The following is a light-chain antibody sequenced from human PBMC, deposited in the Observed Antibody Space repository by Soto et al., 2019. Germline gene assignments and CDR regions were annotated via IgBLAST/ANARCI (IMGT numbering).Light chain of an antibody. CDR3: QQSYSDLLFT. CDR1: QTIYNY. V-gene: IGKV1-39*01. Sequence: DIQMTQSPSSLSAFVGDRVTITCRASQTIYNYLNWYQQKPGRAPKLLIYAASNLQSGVPSRFSGSGSGTDFTLTISVLHPEDFATYYCQQSYSDLLFTFGPGTKVDI. CDR2: AAS. J-gene: IGKJ3*01.